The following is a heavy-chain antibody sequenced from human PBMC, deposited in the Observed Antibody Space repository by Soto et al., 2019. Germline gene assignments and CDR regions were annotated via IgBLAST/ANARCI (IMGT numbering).Heavy chain of an antibody. V-gene: IGHV4-34*01. CDR3: ARGSRITMHSY. CDR2: INHSGGT. J-gene: IGHJ4*02. CDR1: DSSFSGFY. D-gene: IGHD3-3*01. Sequence: QVQLQQWGAGVLKTSETLSLTCAVFDSSFSGFYWSWIRQPPGKGLEWIGEINHSGGTKYNSSLKSRFTISVDTPKNHFSLKRTSVTAADTAFYYCARGSRITMHSYWGKGALVTVSS.